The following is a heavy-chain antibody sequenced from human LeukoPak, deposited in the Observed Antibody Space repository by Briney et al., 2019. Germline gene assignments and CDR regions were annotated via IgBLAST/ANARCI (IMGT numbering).Heavy chain of an antibody. V-gene: IGHV3-23*01. D-gene: IGHD5-24*01. Sequence: GGTLRLSCATSGFIFSHHGMNWVRQAPGKGLEWVSGIRADAVTTYYADSVKGRFIISRDNSKNTVYLQMNSLSAEDAAVYYCVKDGGWVQYANWGQGTLVTVSS. J-gene: IGHJ4*02. CDR2: IRADAVTT. CDR1: GFIFSHHG. CDR3: VKDGGWVQYAN.